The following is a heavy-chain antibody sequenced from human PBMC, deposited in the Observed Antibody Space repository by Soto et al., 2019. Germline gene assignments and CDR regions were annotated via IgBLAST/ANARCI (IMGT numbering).Heavy chain of an antibody. CDR3: ARVSSFVSSGGFAP. D-gene: IGHD3-22*01. CDR1: GFTFSSNG. V-gene: IGHV3-33*01. CDR2: IWYDGSNK. Sequence: QVHLVESGGGVVQPGRSLRLSCAASGFTFSSNGMHWVRQAPGKGLEWVAVIWYDGSNKDYADCVKGRFTISRDNSKNMLYLQMNSLRAEYTAVYYCARVSSFVSSGGFAPWGQGTLVSVSS. J-gene: IGHJ5*02.